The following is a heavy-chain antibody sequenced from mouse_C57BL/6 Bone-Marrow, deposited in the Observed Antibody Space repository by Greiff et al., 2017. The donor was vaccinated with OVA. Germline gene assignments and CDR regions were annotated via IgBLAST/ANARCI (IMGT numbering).Heavy chain of an antibody. D-gene: IGHD1-1*01. CDR3: ARHAKYYYDSTYFDV. CDR1: GYTFTEYS. Sequence: VLLQQSGAELVKPGASVKLSCKASGYTFTEYSIHWVKPRSGQGLEWIGWFYPGSGSIKSNENFKVKATLTAYKSSSTVYMELSKLTSEDSAVYFCARHAKYYYDSTYFDVWGTGTTVTVSS. J-gene: IGHJ1*03. CDR2: FYPGSGSI. V-gene: IGHV1-62-2*01.